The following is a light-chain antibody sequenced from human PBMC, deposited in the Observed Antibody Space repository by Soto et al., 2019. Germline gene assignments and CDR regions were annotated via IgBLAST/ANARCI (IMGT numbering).Light chain of an antibody. Sequence: QSALTQPPSVSGSPGQSVTISCTGTSTDFVGYNRVSWYQQPPGTAPKLMIYEVSKRPSGVPDRFSGSKSGNTASLTISGLQAEDEADYYCSSYTSSITRYVFGAGTKLTVL. V-gene: IGLV2-18*02. CDR2: EVS. J-gene: IGLJ1*01. CDR3: SSYTSSITRYV. CDR1: STDFVGYNR.